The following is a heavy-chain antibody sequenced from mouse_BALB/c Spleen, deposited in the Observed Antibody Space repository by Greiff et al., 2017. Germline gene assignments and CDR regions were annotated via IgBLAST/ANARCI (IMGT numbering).Heavy chain of an antibody. CDR2: ISYSGST. CDR3: AREDYAMDY. V-gene: IGHV3-2*02. CDR1: GYSITSDYA. Sequence: VQLKESGPGLVKPSQSLSLTCTVTGYSITSDYAWNWIRQFPGNKLEWMGYISYSGSTSYNPSLKSRISITRDTSKNQFFLQLNSVTTEDTATYYCAREDYAMDYWGQGTSVTVSS. J-gene: IGHJ4*01.